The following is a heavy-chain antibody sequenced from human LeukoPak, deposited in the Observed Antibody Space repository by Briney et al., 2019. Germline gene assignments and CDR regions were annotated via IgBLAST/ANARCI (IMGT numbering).Heavy chain of an antibody. Sequence: PSETLSLTCTVSGGSISSYYWSWIRQPPGKGLEWIGYIYYSGSTNYNPSLKSRVTISVDTSKNQFSLKLSSVTAADTAVYCCARGQYYYDSSGYYLYWGQGTLVTVSS. V-gene: IGHV4-59*01. CDR1: GGSISSYY. CDR2: IYYSGST. J-gene: IGHJ4*02. CDR3: ARGQYYYDSSGYYLY. D-gene: IGHD3-22*01.